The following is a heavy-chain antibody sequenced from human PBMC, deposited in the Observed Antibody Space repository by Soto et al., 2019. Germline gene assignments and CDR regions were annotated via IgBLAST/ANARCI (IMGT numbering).Heavy chain of an antibody. CDR1: GDSVSSNSAA. CDR2: TYYRSKWYN. CDR3: PGDRSGIAVAGTRGFDS. V-gene: IGHV6-1*01. D-gene: IGHD6-19*01. Sequence: SPPLSLTCAISGDSVSSNSAAWNWIRQSPSRGLEGLGRTYYRSKWYNVYAVSVKSRLPITHDTSKNHSSLQLNSVLPEDTALYYCPGDRSGIAVAGTRGFDSWGQGTLVTVSS. J-gene: IGHJ4*02.